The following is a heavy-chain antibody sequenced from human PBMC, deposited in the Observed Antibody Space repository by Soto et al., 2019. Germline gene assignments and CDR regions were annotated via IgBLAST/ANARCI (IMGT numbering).Heavy chain of an antibody. CDR2: IHHNGGT. D-gene: IGHD3-10*01. CDR3: ARGDGEEWPTSDF. V-gene: IGHV4-34*01. J-gene: IGHJ4*02. CDR1: GGSFSRYH. Sequence: QVQLQQWGAGLLKPSETLSLTCTVYGGSFSRYHWNWIRQAPGKGLEWIGEIHHNGGTNYSPSLEGRVTISVDTSKNEFSLKLRSVTAADTAVYYCARGDGEEWPTSDFCGQGTLVTVSS.